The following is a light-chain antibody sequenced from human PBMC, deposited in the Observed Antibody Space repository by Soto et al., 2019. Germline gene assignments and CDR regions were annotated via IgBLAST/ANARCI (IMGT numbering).Light chain of an antibody. Sequence: DIQMTQSPSTLSASVGDRVTITCRASQSISSWLAWYQQKPGKAPKLLTYDASSLESGVPSRFSGSGSGTEFTLTISSLQPDDFATYYCQQYNSYLVTFGQGTKVDIK. V-gene: IGKV1-5*01. CDR2: DAS. J-gene: IGKJ1*01. CDR3: QQYNSYLVT. CDR1: QSISSW.